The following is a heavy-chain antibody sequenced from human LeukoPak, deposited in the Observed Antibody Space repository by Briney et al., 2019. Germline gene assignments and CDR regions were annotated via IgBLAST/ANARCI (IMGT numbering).Heavy chain of an antibody. Sequence: SSETLSLTCTVSGGSISSGSYYWSWIRQPAGKGLEWIGRIYTSGSTNYNPSLKSRVTISVDTSKNQFSLKLSSVTAADTAVYYCARAGVTYYYDSRGGWFDPWGQGTLVTVSS. V-gene: IGHV4-61*02. D-gene: IGHD3-22*01. CDR2: IYTSGST. CDR1: GGSISSGSYY. CDR3: ARAGVTYYYDSRGGWFDP. J-gene: IGHJ5*02.